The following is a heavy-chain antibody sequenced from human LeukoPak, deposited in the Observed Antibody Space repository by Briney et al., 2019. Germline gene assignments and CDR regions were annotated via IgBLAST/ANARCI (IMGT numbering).Heavy chain of an antibody. D-gene: IGHD5-18*01. J-gene: IGHJ4*02. V-gene: IGHV3-30*07. CDR2: KSYDGSNK. CDR1: GFPLRSYD. Sequence: PGGPLRLYCAPSGFPLRSYDMHWVRRPPGKGREWVGDKSYDGSNKYYPDTVKHRFTISRDNSKNTLYLQMNRLRAEDTAGYYCARRYSYGYRFDYGGQGTRVSVSS. CDR3: ARRYSYGYRFDY.